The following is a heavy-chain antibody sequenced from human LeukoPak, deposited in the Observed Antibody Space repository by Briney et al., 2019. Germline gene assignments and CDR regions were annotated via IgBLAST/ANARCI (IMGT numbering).Heavy chain of an antibody. CDR2: IYTSGST. Sequence: SETLSLTCTVSGGSISSYYWSWIRQPAGKGLEWIGRIYTSGSTNYNPSLKSRVTMSVDTSKNQFSLKLSSVTAADTAVYYCATRGAYGDYLAKWGQGTMVTVFS. D-gene: IGHD4-17*01. J-gene: IGHJ3*01. V-gene: IGHV4-4*07. CDR3: ATRGAYGDYLAK. CDR1: GGSISSYY.